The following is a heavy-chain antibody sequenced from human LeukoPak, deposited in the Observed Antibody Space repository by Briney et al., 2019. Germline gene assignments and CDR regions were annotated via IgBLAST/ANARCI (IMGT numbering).Heavy chain of an antibody. CDR1: GYTFTNYY. CDR2: INPNSGGT. D-gene: IGHD3-10*01. J-gene: IGHJ4*02. Sequence: VASVKVSCKASGYTFTNYYIHWVRQAPGQALEWMGRINPNSGGTNYAQKFQGRVTMTRDTSISTAYMELSRLRSDDTALYYCARGGTEASSGDYWGQGALVTVSS. CDR3: ARGGTEASSGDY. V-gene: IGHV1-2*06.